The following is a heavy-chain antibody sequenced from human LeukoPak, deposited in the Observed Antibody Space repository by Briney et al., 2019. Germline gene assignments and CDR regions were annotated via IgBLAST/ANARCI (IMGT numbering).Heavy chain of an antibody. CDR1: GGSISSSSYY. V-gene: IGHV4-39*07. D-gene: IGHD6-19*01. CDR3: ARGKQWLGHAFDI. CDR2: IYYSGST. J-gene: IGHJ3*02. Sequence: SETLSLTCTVSGGSISSSSYYWGWIRQPPGKGLGWIGSIYYSGSTYYNPSLKSRVTISVDTSKNQFSLKLSSVTAADTAVYYCARGKQWLGHAFDIWGQGTMVTVSS.